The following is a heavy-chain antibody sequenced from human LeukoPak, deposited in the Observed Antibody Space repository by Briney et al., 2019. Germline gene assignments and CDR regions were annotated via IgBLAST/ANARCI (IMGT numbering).Heavy chain of an antibody. D-gene: IGHD1-26*01. CDR1: GGSISSHY. V-gene: IGHV4-59*11. CDR2: MSYAGTT. J-gene: IGHJ5*02. Sequence: SETLSLTCTVSGGSISSHYWGWIRQPPGKGLEWIGYMSYAGTTKYNPSLKSRVTISADTSKNQVSMKLTSVSAADTAVYHCARDPAGSGWYDPWGPGTLVAVSS. CDR3: ARDPAGSGWYDP.